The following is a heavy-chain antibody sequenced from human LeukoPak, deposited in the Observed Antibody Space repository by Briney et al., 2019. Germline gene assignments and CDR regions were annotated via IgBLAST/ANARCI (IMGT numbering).Heavy chain of an antibody. V-gene: IGHV5-51*01. Sequence: GESLKISCKGSGYIFTTYWIGWVRQMPGKGLEWMGIIYPGDSDTRYSLSFQGQVTISADKSISTAYLQWSSLKASDTAIYYCARLLYYFDSSGSYYAPKAFDIWGQGTMVTVSS. CDR1: GYIFTTYW. D-gene: IGHD3-22*01. J-gene: IGHJ3*02. CDR2: IYPGDSDT. CDR3: ARLLYYFDSSGSYYAPKAFDI.